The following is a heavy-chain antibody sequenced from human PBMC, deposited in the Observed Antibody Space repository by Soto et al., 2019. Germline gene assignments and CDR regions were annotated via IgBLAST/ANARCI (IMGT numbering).Heavy chain of an antibody. V-gene: IGHV4-30-2*01. Sequence: PSETLSLTCGISGCSISSGGYSWSWIRQPPGKGLEWIGYIYHSGSTYYNPSLKNRVTISLDKSNNQFSLRLTSMTAADTAVYYCATLPPRIVVVMTDLPTWGQGTLVTVSS. CDR2: IYHSGST. CDR1: GCSISSGGYS. D-gene: IGHD2-15*01. J-gene: IGHJ5*02. CDR3: ATLPPRIVVVMTDLPT.